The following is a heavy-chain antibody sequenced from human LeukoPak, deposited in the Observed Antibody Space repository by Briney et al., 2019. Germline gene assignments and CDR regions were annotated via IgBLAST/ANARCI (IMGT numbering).Heavy chain of an antibody. CDR3: ARAMRSGYDY. CDR1: GFTFSAYA. CDR2: ISSSSDSR. D-gene: IGHD5-12*01. J-gene: IGHJ4*02. V-gene: IGHV3-48*02. Sequence: GGSLRLSCAASGFTFSAYAMSWVRQAPGQRLEWVSYISSSSDSRYYADSVKGRFTISRDNAENSLYMKRNSLRDEDAAVYCCARAMRSGYDYWGQGTLVTVSS.